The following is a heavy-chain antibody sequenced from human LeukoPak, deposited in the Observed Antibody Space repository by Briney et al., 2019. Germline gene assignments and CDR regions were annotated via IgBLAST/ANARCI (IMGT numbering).Heavy chain of an antibody. CDR2: ISYDGSNK. Sequence: GGSLRLSCAASGFTFSSYAMHWVRQAPGKGLEWVAVISYDGSNKYYADSVKGRFTISRDNSKNTLYLQMNSLRAEDTAVYYCARFDYSNSSGAFDIWGQGTMVTVSS. V-gene: IGHV3-30-3*01. J-gene: IGHJ3*02. CDR3: ARFDYSNSSGAFDI. D-gene: IGHD4-11*01. CDR1: GFTFSSYA.